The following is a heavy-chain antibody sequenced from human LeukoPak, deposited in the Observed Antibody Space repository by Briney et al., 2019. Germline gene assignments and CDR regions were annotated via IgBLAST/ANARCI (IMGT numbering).Heavy chain of an antibody. CDR3: ARTSNYGRFDY. CDR1: GYTFTGYY. V-gene: IGHV1-2*02. D-gene: IGHD3-10*01. J-gene: IGHJ4*02. CDR2: INPKSGGP. Sequence: ASVKVSCKASGYTFTGYYMHWVRQAPGQGLEWMGWINPKSGGPKYAQKFQGRVTMTRDTSISTVYVELSSLRSDDSAVYYCARTSNYGRFDYWGQGTLVTVSS.